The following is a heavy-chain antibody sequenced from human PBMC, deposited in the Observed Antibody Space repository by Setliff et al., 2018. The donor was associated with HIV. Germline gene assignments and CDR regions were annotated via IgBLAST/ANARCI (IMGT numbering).Heavy chain of an antibody. D-gene: IGHD2-15*01. V-gene: IGHV3-30*12. CDR3: ARDFCGSSCSSGYGYFDH. CDR2: ISHDGSNN. J-gene: IGHJ4*02. Sequence: GGSLRLSCAASGFSFSNYGMHWVRQAPGKGLEWVAVISHDGSNNNYADSVKGRFTISRDNSKNIISLQMNSLRADDTAVYYCARDFCGSSCSSGYGYFDHWGQGTLVTVSS. CDR1: GFSFSNYG.